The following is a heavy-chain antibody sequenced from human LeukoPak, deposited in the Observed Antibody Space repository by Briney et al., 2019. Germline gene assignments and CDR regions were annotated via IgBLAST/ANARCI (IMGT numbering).Heavy chain of an antibody. D-gene: IGHD3-10*01. Sequence: GGSLRLTCAASGFTFSNAWMSWVRQAPGKGLEWVGRIKSKTDGGTTDYAAPVKGRFTISRDDSKNTLYLQMTSLRGEDTALYYCAKERDYRVSTSCDYWGQGTQVTVSS. V-gene: IGHV3-15*01. J-gene: IGHJ4*02. CDR1: GFTFSNAW. CDR2: IKSKTDGGTT. CDR3: AKERDYRVSTSCDY.